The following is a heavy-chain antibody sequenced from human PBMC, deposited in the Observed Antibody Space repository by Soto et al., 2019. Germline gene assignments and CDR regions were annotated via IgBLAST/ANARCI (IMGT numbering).Heavy chain of an antibody. D-gene: IGHD3-16*01. CDR1: GGTFSSYA. CDR3: ARHLGGNHYYYGMDV. CDR2: IIPIFGTA. J-gene: IGHJ6*02. V-gene: IGHV1-69*12. Sequence: QVQLVQSGAEVKKPGSSVKVSCKASGGTFSSYAISWVRQAPGQGPEWMGGIIPIFGTADYAQKFQGRVTITADESTSTAYMALSSLRSEDTAVYYCARHLGGNHYYYGMDVWGQGTTVTVSS.